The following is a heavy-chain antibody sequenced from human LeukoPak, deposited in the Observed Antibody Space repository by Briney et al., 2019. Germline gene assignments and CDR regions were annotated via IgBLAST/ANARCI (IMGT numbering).Heavy chain of an antibody. D-gene: IGHD4-17*01. CDR3: ARDYGDYANYFQY. J-gene: IGHJ4*02. CDR2: ISSNGGST. V-gene: IGHV3-64*01. Sequence: GGSLRLSCAASGFTFRNYAMHWVRQAPGKGLEYVSGISSNGGSTYHANSVKGRFTISRDNSKNTLYLQMGSLRAEDTAVYYCARDYGDYANYFQYWGQGTLVTVSS. CDR1: GFTFRNYA.